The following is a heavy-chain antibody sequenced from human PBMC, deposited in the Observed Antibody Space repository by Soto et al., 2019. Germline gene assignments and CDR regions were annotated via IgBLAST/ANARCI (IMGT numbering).Heavy chain of an antibody. J-gene: IGHJ4*02. V-gene: IGHV4-59*01. CDR1: GPSISSFY. D-gene: IGHD3-16*02. Sequence: TVSGPSISSFYWSWIRQSPEKGLEWIGHMYYSGRTTYNPSLKSRVTIALDMSKNHLSLQVISVTAADTALYYIATNRAYLDYFCGTYRSRGYFENLVQGTLGAVST. CDR3: ATNRAYLDYFCGTYRSRGYFEN. CDR2: MYYSGRT.